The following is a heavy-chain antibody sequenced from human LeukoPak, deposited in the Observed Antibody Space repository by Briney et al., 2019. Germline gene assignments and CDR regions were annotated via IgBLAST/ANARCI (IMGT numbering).Heavy chain of an antibody. CDR1: GFTFSSYS. J-gene: IGHJ4*02. D-gene: IGHD3-9*01. CDR2: ISSSSSTI. CDR3: ASLVYDILTGYFDY. V-gene: IGHV3-48*01. Sequence: PGGSLRLSCAASGFTFSSYSMNWVRQAPGKGLEWVSYISSSSSTIYYADSVKGRFTISRDNAKNSLYLQMNSLRAEDTAVYYCASLVYDILTGYFDYWGQGTLVTVSS.